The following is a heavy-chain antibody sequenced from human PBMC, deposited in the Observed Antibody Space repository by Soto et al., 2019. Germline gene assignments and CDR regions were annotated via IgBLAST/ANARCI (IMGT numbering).Heavy chain of an antibody. CDR2: ITDAGDRT. J-gene: IGHJ4*02. V-gene: IGHV3-23*01. Sequence: EVHLLESGGGLVQPGGSLRLSCAASGFTFSSYAMYWVRQAPGRGLEWVSAITDAGDRTYYADSVRGRFTVSRDNSKNTLYLQMNILRAEDTAVYYCAKDYSSVWSRGIDFWGQGTLVTVSS. D-gene: IGHD6-19*01. CDR1: GFTFSSYA. CDR3: AKDYSSVWSRGIDF.